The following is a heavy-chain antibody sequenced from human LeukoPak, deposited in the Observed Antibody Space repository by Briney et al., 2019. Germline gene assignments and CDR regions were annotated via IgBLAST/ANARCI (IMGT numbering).Heavy chain of an antibody. D-gene: IGHD4-11*01. J-gene: IGHJ6*03. CDR2: IKEDGSEK. Sequence: PGGSLRLSCAASGFTFSYYGMHWVRQAPDKGLEWVANIKEDGSEKYYVDSVKGRLTISRDNAKNSLYLQMNSLRAEDTAVYYCARDTSHSNLGHYYYYMDVWGKGITVTVSS. CDR1: GFTFSYYG. V-gene: IGHV3-7*01. CDR3: ARDTSHSNLGHYYYYMDV.